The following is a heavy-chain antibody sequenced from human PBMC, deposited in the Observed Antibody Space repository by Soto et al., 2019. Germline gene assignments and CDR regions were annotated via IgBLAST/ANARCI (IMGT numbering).Heavy chain of an antibody. CDR3: ARDRAAAADFDAFDI. V-gene: IGHV3-7*01. CDR2: IKQDGSEK. Sequence: GGSLRLSCAASGFTFSSYWMSWVRQAPGKGLEWVANIKQDGSEKYYVDSVKGRFTISRDNAKNSLYLQMNSLRAEDTAAYYCARDRAAAADFDAFDIWGQGTMVTVSS. CDR1: GFTFSSYW. D-gene: IGHD6-13*01. J-gene: IGHJ3*02.